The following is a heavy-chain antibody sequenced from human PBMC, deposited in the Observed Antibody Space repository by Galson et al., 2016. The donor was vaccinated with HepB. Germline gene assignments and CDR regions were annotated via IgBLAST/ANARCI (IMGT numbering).Heavy chain of an antibody. Sequence: SVKVSCKASGYSFTTYAIHWVRQAPGQRLQWMGWIHGGNGNTRYSQTFQGRVTITRDTSATTAYLELSSLRSEDTAVYYCARAPIMITFGGVIVRVAPGDYWGRGTLGTVSS. D-gene: IGHD3-16*02. CDR3: ARAPIMITFGGVIVRVAPGDY. CDR1: GYSFTTYA. V-gene: IGHV1-3*01. J-gene: IGHJ2*01. CDR2: IHGGNGNT.